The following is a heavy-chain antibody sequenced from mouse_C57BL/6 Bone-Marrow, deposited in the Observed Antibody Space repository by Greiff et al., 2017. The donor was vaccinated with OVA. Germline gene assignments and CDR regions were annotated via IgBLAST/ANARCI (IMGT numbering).Heavy chain of an antibody. CDR3: ANPTVAY. D-gene: IGHD1-1*01. Sequence: QVQLQQPGAELVRPGPSVKLSCKASGYTFTSYWMHWLKQRPGQGLEWIGEIDPSDSYTNYNQKFKGKATLTVDTSSSTAYMQLSSLTSEDSAVYYCANPTVAYWGQGTTLTVSS. V-gene: IGHV1-59*01. J-gene: IGHJ2*01. CDR2: IDPSDSYT. CDR1: GYTFTSYW.